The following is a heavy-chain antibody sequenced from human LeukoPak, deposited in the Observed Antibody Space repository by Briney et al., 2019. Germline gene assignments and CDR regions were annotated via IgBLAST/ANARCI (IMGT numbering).Heavy chain of an antibody. V-gene: IGHV3-9*01. Sequence: GGSLRLSCAASGFTFDDYAMHWVRQAPGKGLEWVSGISWNSGSIGYADSVKGRFTISRDNSKNTLYLQMNSLRAEDTAIYYCAKYCTTTSCYIRYGMDVWGQGTTVTVSS. CDR3: AKYCTTTSCYIRYGMDV. D-gene: IGHD2-2*02. J-gene: IGHJ6*02. CDR1: GFTFDDYA. CDR2: ISWNSGSI.